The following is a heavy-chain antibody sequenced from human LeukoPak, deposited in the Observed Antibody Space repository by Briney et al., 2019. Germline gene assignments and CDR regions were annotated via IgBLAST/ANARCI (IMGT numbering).Heavy chain of an antibody. D-gene: IGHD3-16*02. CDR1: GFTFSSYS. CDR3: ARDSTGSAFIVTNLAEYYGMDV. V-gene: IGHV3-21*04. CDR2: ISSSSSYI. J-gene: IGHJ6*02. Sequence: PGGSLRLSCAASGFTFSSYSMNWVRQAPGKGLEWVSSISSSSSYIYYADSVKGRFTISRDNTKNSLYLQMNSLRAEDTAVYYCARDSTGSAFIVTNLAEYYGMDVWGQGTTVTVSS.